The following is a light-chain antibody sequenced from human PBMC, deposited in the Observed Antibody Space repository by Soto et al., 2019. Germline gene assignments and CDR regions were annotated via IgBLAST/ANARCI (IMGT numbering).Light chain of an antibody. CDR2: GAS. Sequence: EIVMTQSPATLSVSPGERATLSCRASQSISSNLAWYQQKPGQGPRLLIYGASTRATGIPARFSGSGSGTEFTLTISSLQSEDFAVYYSQQYSNWPPYTFGQGTKLEIK. CDR3: QQYSNWPPYT. CDR1: QSISSN. V-gene: IGKV3-15*01. J-gene: IGKJ2*01.